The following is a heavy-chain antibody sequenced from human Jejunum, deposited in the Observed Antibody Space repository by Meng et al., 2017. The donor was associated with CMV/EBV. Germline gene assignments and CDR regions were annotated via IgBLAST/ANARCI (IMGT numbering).Heavy chain of an antibody. V-gene: IGHV1-2*02. CDR2: INPNSGDT. CDR3: ARAGQHFDYYFDS. D-gene: IGHD3-3*02. CDR1: GYSFRGYY. Sequence: SGYSFRGYYIHWVRQAPGQGPEWMGWINPNSGDTWSPPKFQGRVTMTSDTSVNTSYMDLNRLTSDDSAVYYCARAGQHFDYYFDSWGQGTRVTVSS. J-gene: IGHJ4*02.